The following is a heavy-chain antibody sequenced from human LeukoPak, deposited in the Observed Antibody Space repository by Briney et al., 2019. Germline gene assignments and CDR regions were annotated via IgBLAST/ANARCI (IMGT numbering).Heavy chain of an antibody. CDR1: GFTFSSYG. J-gene: IGHJ4*02. Sequence: RSLRLSCAASGFTFSSYGMHWVRQAPGKGLEWVAVISYDGSNKYYADSVKGRFTISRDNSKNTLYLQMNSLRAEDTAVYFCARGGVRGDYWGQGTLVTVSS. D-gene: IGHD2-21*01. V-gene: IGHV3-30*03. CDR2: ISYDGSNK. CDR3: ARGGVRGDY.